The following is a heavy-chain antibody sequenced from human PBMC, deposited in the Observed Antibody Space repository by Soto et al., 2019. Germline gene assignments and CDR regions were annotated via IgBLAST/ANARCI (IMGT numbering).Heavy chain of an antibody. J-gene: IGHJ4*02. CDR1: GGSLSGYY. CDR3: ARHPRYYDILTGYTTYYFDY. D-gene: IGHD3-9*01. CDR2: IYYSGNT. Sequence: ETLSLSYAVYGGSLSGYYLTGIRNTQETGLEWIGYIYYSGNTDYNPSLKSRVTISLDTPKNQFSLKLSSVTAADTAVYYCARHPRYYDILTGYTTYYFDYWGQGILVTAS. V-gene: IGHV4-59*08.